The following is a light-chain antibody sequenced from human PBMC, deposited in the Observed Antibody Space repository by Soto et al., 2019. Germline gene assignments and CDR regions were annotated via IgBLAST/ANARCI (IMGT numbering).Light chain of an antibody. CDR2: AAS. CDR3: QQYSSTPRT. CDR1: QSIGTNY. J-gene: IGKJ1*01. V-gene: IGKV3-20*01. Sequence: LTQSPGTLSLSPGERATLSCRASQSIGTNYVAWFQQMPGQAPTLLIYAASRRATGIPDRFSGSGSGTEFTLTISRLEPEDFAVYFCQQYSSTPRTFGQGTKVEFK.